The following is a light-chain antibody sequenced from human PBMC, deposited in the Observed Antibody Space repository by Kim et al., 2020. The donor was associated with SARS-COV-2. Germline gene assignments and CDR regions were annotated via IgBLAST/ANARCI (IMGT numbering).Light chain of an antibody. CDR3: QQYYSSPYT. CDR2: WAS. Sequence: DIVMTQSPDSLAVSLGERATINCKSSQSVLVTSNNKNYLAWYQQKPGQPRKLLIYWASTRESGVPDRFSGSGSGTDFTLTISSLQAEDVAVYYCQQYYSSPYTFGQGTKLEI. J-gene: IGKJ2*01. CDR1: QSVLVTSNNKNY. V-gene: IGKV4-1*01.